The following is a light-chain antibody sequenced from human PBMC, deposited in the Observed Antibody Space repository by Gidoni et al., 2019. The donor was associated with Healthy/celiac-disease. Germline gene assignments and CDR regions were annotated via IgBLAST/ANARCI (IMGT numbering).Light chain of an antibody. J-gene: IGKJ4*01. CDR1: QSVSSY. CDR2: DAA. V-gene: IGKV3-11*01. Sequence: EILLTQSPATLSLSPGERATLSCRASQSVSSYLAWYQQKPGQAPRHLIYDAANRATGIPARLSGSGSGTDFTITISSLEPEDFAVYYCQQRSNWPPLTFGGGTKVEIK. CDR3: QQRSNWPPLT.